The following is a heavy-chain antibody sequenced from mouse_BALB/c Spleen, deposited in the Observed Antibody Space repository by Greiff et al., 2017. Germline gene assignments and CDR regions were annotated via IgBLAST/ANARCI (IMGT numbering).Heavy chain of an antibody. V-gene: IGHV10-1*02. J-gene: IGHJ4*01. Sequence: EVMLVESGGGLVQPKGSLKLSCAASGFTFNTYAMNWVRQAPGKGLEWVARIRSKSNNYATYYADSVKDRFTISRDDSQSMLYLQMNNLKTEDTAMYYCVRHASGMDYWGQGTSVTVSS. CDR3: VRHASGMDY. CDR1: GFTFNTYA. CDR2: IRSKSNNYAT. D-gene: IGHD3-1*01.